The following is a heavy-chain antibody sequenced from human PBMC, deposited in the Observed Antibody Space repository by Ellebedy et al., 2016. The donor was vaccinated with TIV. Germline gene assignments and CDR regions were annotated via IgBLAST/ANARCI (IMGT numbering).Heavy chain of an antibody. CDR3: ARAGDPLVAASFDY. CDR2: IIPIFGTA. V-gene: IGHV1-69*13. D-gene: IGHD2-15*01. CDR1: GGTFSSYA. J-gene: IGHJ4*02. Sequence: ASVKVSCKASGGTFSSYAISWVRQAPGQGLEWMGGIIPIFGTANYAQKFQGRVTITADESTSTAYMELSSLRSEDTAVYYCARAGDPLVAASFDYWGQGTLVTVSS.